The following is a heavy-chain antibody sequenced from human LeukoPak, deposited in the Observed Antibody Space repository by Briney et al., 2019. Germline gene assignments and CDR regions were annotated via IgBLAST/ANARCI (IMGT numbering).Heavy chain of an antibody. D-gene: IGHD3-10*01. CDR2: ISGSGGST. Sequence: AGGSLRLSCAASGFTFSSYAMSWVRQAPGKGLEWVSAISGSGGSTYYADSVKGRFTISRDNSKNTLYLQMNSLRAEDTAVYYCAKVGPFIGYGAGSLNQFFDYWAQGPLVTVSS. J-gene: IGHJ4*02. V-gene: IGHV3-23*01. CDR3: AKVGPFIGYGAGSLNQFFDY. CDR1: GFTFSSYA.